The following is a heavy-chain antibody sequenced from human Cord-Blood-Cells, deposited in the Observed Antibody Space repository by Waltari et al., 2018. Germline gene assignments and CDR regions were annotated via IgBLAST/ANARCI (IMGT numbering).Heavy chain of an antibody. CDR2: IYYSGST. Sequence: QLQLQESGPGLVKPSETLSLTCTVSGGSISSSSYYWGWIRPPPGEGLEWIGSIYYSGSTYEHPSLKSRVTISVDTSKNQFSLKLSSVTAADTAVYYCASSFGSGSYYWYFDLWGRGTLVTVSS. CDR3: ASSFGSGSYYWYFDL. V-gene: IGHV4-39*01. J-gene: IGHJ2*01. CDR1: GGSISSSSYY. D-gene: IGHD3-10*01.